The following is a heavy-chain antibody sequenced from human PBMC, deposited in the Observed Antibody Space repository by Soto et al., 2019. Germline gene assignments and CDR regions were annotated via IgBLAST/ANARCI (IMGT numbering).Heavy chain of an antibody. J-gene: IGHJ4*02. CDR1: GFTLSTYT. V-gene: IGHV3-48*01. Sequence: EVQLVESGGGLVQPGGSLRLSCAASGFTLSTYTMNWVRQAPGKGLDWVSYISSSSDTIYYADSVEGRFTISRDNARNSLYLQMNSLRAEDTAVYYCASRPYSSSWGVDYGGQGTLVTVSS. CDR2: ISSSSDTI. CDR3: ASRPYSSSWGVDY. D-gene: IGHD6-13*01.